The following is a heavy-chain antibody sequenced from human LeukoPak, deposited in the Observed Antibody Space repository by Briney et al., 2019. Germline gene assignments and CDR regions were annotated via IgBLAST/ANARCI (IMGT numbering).Heavy chain of an antibody. D-gene: IGHD6-13*01. Sequence: GASVKVSCKASGYAFTGYYMHWVRQAPGQGLEWMGWINPNSGGTNYAQKFQGRVTMTRDTSISTAYMELSRLRSDDTAVYYCASDRYSSSWYDKSYYYYMDVWGKGTTVTVSS. CDR1: GYAFTGYY. CDR3: ASDRYSSSWYDKSYYYYMDV. CDR2: INPNSGGT. J-gene: IGHJ6*03. V-gene: IGHV1-2*02.